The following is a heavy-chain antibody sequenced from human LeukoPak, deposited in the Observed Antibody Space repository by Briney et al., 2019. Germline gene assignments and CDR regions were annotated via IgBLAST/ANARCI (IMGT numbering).Heavy chain of an antibody. Sequence: GGSLRLSCTASGFIFSNFEMNWVRQSPGKGLQWIAYINSGATSEYYADSVKGRFTISRDNAKNSLYLQMNSLGVQDTAIYYCARVICTGGSCFQNDYWGQGTLVTVSS. V-gene: IGHV3-48*03. CDR2: INSGATSE. CDR3: ARVICTGGSCFQNDY. D-gene: IGHD2-8*02. J-gene: IGHJ4*02. CDR1: GFIFSNFE.